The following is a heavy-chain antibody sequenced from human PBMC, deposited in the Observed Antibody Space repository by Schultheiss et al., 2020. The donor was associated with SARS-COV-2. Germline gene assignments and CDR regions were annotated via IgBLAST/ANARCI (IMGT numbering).Heavy chain of an antibody. CDR1: GFTFSSYA. Sequence: GESLKISCAASGFTFSSYAMSWVRQAPGKGLEWVSVIYSGGSTYYADSVKGRFTISRDNSKNTLYLQMNSLRAEDTAVYYCAKRFDYWGQGTLVTVSS. CDR2: IYSGGST. J-gene: IGHJ4*02. CDR3: AKRFDY. V-gene: IGHV3-23*03.